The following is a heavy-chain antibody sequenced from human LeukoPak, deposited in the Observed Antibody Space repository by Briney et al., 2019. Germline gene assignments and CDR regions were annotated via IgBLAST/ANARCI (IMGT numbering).Heavy chain of an antibody. Sequence: PVKVSCKASGGTFSSYAISWVRQAPGQGLEWMGGIIPIFGTANYAQKFQGRVTITADESTSTAYMELSSLRSEDTAVYYCARCSGGSCYSGGYFDYWGQGTLVTVSS. CDR3: ARCSGGSCYSGGYFDY. J-gene: IGHJ4*02. CDR1: GGTFSSYA. D-gene: IGHD2-15*01. CDR2: IIPIFGTA. V-gene: IGHV1-69*13.